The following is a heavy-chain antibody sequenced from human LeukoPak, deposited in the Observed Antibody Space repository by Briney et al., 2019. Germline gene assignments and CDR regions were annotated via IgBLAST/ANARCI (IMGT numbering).Heavy chain of an antibody. CDR3: ARSCSSTSCYDY. CDR2: INAGNGNT. CDR1: GYTFTSFA. V-gene: IGHV1-3*01. J-gene: IGHJ4*02. D-gene: IGHD2-2*01. Sequence: GASVKVSCKASGYTFTSFAMHWVRQAPGQRLEWMGWINAGNGNTKYSQKFQGRVTITRDTSASTAYMELSSLRSEDTAVYYCARSCSSTSCYDYWGQGTLVTVSS.